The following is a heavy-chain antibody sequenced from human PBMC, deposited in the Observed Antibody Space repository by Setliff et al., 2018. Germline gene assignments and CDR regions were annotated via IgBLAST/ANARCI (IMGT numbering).Heavy chain of an antibody. CDR2: IKSKAYGGTT. Sequence: LRLSCTTSGFSFGDYAITWVRQAPGKGLEWVGFIKSKAYGGTTEYAASVKGRFTISRDDSKSIAYLQMNSLKTEDTAVYYCTRASSIAVAGSSIWGQGTLVTVSS. D-gene: IGHD6-19*01. CDR1: GFSFGDYA. CDR3: TRASSIAVAGSSI. J-gene: IGHJ4*02. V-gene: IGHV3-49*04.